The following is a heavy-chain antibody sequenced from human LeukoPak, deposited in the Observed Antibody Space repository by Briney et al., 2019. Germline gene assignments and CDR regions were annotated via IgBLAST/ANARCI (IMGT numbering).Heavy chain of an antibody. Sequence: GGSLRLSCAASGFTFSSYGMHWVRQAPGKGLEWVAFIRYDGSNKYCADSVKGRFTISRDTSKNTLYLQMNSLRAEDTAVYYCAKDLDHDSSNSFAWGKGTLVTVSS. V-gene: IGHV3-30*02. CDR1: GFTFSSYG. J-gene: IGHJ5*02. CDR2: IRYDGSNK. D-gene: IGHD6-13*01. CDR3: AKDLDHDSSNSFA.